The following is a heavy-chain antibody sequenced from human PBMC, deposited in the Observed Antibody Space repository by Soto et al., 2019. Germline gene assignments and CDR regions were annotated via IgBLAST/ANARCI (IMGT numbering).Heavy chain of an antibody. CDR3: VRNYDSSGYDAFDI. V-gene: IGHV3-11*01. D-gene: IGHD3-22*01. J-gene: IGHJ3*02. CDR1: GFTFSDYY. CDR2: ISSSGSTI. Sequence: QVQLVESGGGLVKPGGSLRLSCAASGFTFSDYYMSWIRQAPGKGLEWVSYISSSGSTIYYADSVKGRFTISRDNDKNALYLKMNSLRAEDTAVYYCVRNYDSSGYDAFDIWGHGTMVTVSS.